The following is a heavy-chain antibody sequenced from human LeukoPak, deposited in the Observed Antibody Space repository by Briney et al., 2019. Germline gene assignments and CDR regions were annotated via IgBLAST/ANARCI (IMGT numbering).Heavy chain of an antibody. D-gene: IGHD3-9*01. CDR2: LSGSGDTT. J-gene: IGHJ1*01. CDR1: GFTFSNYA. Sequence: GGSLRLSCAASGFTFSNYAMSWVRQAPGKGLEWVSSLSGSGDTTYYADSVKGRFTISRDNSKNTLYLQMNSLRVEYTAVYYCAKVLSFRSFDWVLSVDHWGQGTLVTVSA. V-gene: IGHV3-23*01. CDR3: AKVLSFRSFDWVLSVDH.